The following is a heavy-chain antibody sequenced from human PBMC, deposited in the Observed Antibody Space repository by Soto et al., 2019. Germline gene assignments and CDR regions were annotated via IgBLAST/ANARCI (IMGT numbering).Heavy chain of an antibody. CDR1: GFTVSSNY. D-gene: IGHD3-3*01. CDR2: IYSGGST. V-gene: IGHV3-53*04. J-gene: IGHJ3*02. Sequence: PGGSLRLSCAASGFTVSSNYMSWVRQAPGKGLEWVSVIYSGGSTYYADSVKGRFTISRHNSKNTLYLQMNSRRAEDTAVYYWAITAYSDFWSGYYNPLDDAFDIWGQVTMVTV. CDR3: AITAYSDFWSGYYNPLDDAFDI.